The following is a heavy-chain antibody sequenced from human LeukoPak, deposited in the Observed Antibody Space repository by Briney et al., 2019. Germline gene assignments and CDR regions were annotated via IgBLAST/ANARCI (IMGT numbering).Heavy chain of an antibody. CDR1: GFTFSSYS. D-gene: IGHD4-23*01. V-gene: IGHV3-53*01. Sequence: GGSLRLSCAASGFTFSSYSMNWVRQAPGKGLEWVSVIYSGGSTYYADSVKGRFTISRDNSKNTLYLQMNSLRAEDTAVYYCARVFRSDYGGNPNWFDPWGQGTLVTVSS. J-gene: IGHJ5*02. CDR3: ARVFRSDYGGNPNWFDP. CDR2: IYSGGST.